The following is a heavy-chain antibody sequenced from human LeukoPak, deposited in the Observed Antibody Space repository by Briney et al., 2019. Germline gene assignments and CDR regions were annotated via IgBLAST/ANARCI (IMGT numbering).Heavy chain of an antibody. CDR1: GGTFSSYA. CDR2: IIPIFGTA. Sequence: ASVKVSCKASGGTFSSYAISWVRQAPGQGLEWMGGIIPIFGTANYAQKFQGRVTITADESTSTAYMELSSLRSEDTAVYYCARSYVGWIGGYNWFDPWGQGTLVTVSS. J-gene: IGHJ5*02. CDR3: ARSYVGWIGGYNWFDP. D-gene: IGHD3-10*01. V-gene: IGHV1-69*13.